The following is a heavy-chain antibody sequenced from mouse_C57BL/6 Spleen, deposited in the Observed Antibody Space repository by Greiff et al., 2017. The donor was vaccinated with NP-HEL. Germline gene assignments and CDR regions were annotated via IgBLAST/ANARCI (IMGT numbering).Heavy chain of an antibody. CDR1: GFNIKDYY. CDR3: ASFYDYDDYFDY. Sequence: VQLQQSGAELVKPGASVKLSCTASGFNIKDYYMHWVKQRTEQGLAWIGRIDPEDGETKYAPKFPGKSTITADISSYTAYLPLSSLTSEDTAVYYCASFYDYDDYFDYWGQGTTRTVSS. J-gene: IGHJ2*01. CDR2: IDPEDGET. D-gene: IGHD2-4*01. V-gene: IGHV14-2*01.